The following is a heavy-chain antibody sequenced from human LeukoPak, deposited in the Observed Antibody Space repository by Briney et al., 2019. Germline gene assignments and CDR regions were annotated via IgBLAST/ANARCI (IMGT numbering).Heavy chain of an antibody. D-gene: IGHD6-19*01. Sequence: GGSLRLSCAVYGFTFSNYWMSWVRQAPGKGLEWVANIKEDETEKYYVDSVRGRFTISRDNAKNSLYLQMNSLRAEDTAVYYCASSYDTSGWFNSDFWGQGTLVTVSS. V-gene: IGHV3-7*01. CDR1: GFTFSNYW. CDR2: IKEDETEK. CDR3: ASSYDTSGWFNSDF. J-gene: IGHJ4*02.